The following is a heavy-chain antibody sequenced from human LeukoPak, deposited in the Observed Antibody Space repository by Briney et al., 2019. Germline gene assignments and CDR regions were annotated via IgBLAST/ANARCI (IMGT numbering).Heavy chain of an antibody. V-gene: IGHV3-7*01. CDR1: GFTVSSYW. J-gene: IGHJ1*01. D-gene: IGHD2-2*02. CDR3: AREVYCSSTSCYTGYFQH. CDR2: IKQNGSEK. Sequence: GGSLRLSCAPSGFTVSSYWMSWVPPAPGRGLECVANIKQNGSEKYNVDSVRGRFTISRDNAKNSLYLQMNSLRAEDTAVYYCAREVYCSSTSCYTGYFQHWGRGTLVTVSS.